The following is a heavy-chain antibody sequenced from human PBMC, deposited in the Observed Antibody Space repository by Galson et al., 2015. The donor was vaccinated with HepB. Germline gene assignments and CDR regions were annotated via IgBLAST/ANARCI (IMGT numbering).Heavy chain of an antibody. CDR3: AKDLRMSGVYGSGDYYYYGMDV. CDR2: ISGSGGSR. Sequence: SLRLSCAASGFTFNNYAMTWVRQAPGKGLEWVSAISGSGGSRYYLDSVKGRFTISRDNSRNILYLQMSSLTAEDTALYFCAKDLRMSGVYGSGDYYYYGMDVWGQGTTVTVSS. CDR1: GFTFNNYA. J-gene: IGHJ6*02. V-gene: IGHV3-23*01. D-gene: IGHD3-10*01.